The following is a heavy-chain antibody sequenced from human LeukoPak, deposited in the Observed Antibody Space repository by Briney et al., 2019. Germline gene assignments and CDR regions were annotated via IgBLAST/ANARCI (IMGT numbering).Heavy chain of an antibody. CDR1: GYSFSSYW. V-gene: IGHV5-51*01. J-gene: IGHJ4*02. D-gene: IGHD2-15*01. CDR2: IYPGDSES. CDR3: ARYCSGGTCPGNDN. Sequence: GESLKISCKGSGYSFSSYWIAWVRQMPGKGLEWMGIIYPGDSESRYSPSFQGQVTFSADKSISTAYLQWTSLKASDTAIYYCARYCSGGTCPGNDNWGQGTLVTVSS.